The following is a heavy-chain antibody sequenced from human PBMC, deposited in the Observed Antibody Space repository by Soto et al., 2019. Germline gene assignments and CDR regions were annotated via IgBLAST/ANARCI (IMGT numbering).Heavy chain of an antibody. J-gene: IGHJ6*02. CDR3: ATVQYSPRYYYYYGMDV. V-gene: IGHV3-30-3*01. CDR1: GFTFSSYA. Sequence: GGSLRLSCAASGFTFSSYAMHWVRQAPGKGLEWVAVISYDGSNKYYADSVKGRFTISRDNSKNTLYLQMNSLRDEDTAVYYCATVQYSPRYYYYYGMDVWGQGTTVTVSS. CDR2: ISYDGSNK. D-gene: IGHD2-15*01.